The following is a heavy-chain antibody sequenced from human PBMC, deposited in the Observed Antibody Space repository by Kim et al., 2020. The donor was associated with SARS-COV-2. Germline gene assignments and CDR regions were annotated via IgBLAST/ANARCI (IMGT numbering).Heavy chain of an antibody. CDR3: ARRGYCSGGSCYGMDV. V-gene: IGHV4-59*01. CDR2: IYYSGST. D-gene: IGHD2-15*01. J-gene: IGHJ6*04. CDR1: GGSISSYY. Sequence: SETLSLTCTVSGGSISSYYWSWIRQPPGKGLEWIGYIYYSGSTNYNPSLKSRVTISVDTSKNQFSLKLSSVTAADTAVYYCARRGYCSGGSCYGMDVWGKGTTVTVSS.